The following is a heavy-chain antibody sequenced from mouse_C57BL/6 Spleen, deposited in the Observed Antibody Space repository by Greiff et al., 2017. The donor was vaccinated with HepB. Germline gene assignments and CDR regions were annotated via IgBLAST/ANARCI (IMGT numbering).Heavy chain of an antibody. D-gene: IGHD1-1*01. CDR2: ISYDGSN. Sequence: EVKLLESGPGLVKPSQSLSLTCSVTGYSITSGYYWNWIRQFPGNKLEWMGYISYDGSNNYNPSLKNRISITRDTSKNQFFLKLNSVTTEDTATYYCARVDDYGSSPYYYAMDYWGQGTSVTVSS. J-gene: IGHJ4*01. V-gene: IGHV3-6*01. CDR1: GYSITSGYY. CDR3: ARVDDYGSSPYYYAMDY.